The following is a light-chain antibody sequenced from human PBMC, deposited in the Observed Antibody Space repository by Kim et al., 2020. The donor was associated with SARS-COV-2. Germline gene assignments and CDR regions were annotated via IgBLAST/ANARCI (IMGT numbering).Light chain of an antibody. CDR3: QQYNNLWT. CDR2: KAS. CDR1: QSISSW. Sequence: SASLGDRVTITCRASQSISSWLAWYQQKPGKVPNLLIYKASSLESGVPSRFSGSGSGTEFTLTISSLQPDDFATYYCQQYNNLWTFGQGTKVDIK. J-gene: IGKJ1*01. V-gene: IGKV1-5*03.